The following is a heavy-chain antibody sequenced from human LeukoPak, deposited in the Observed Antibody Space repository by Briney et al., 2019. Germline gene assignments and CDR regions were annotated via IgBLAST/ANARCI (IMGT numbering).Heavy chain of an antibody. CDR3: ARESGSYLLAFDY. V-gene: IGHV3-48*03. Sequence: GGSLRLSCAASGFTFSHSEMNWVRQAPGKGLEWVSYISSSSSTIYYADSVKGRFTISRDNAKNSLYLQMNSLRAEDTAVYYCARESGSYLLAFDYWGQGTLVTVSS. J-gene: IGHJ4*02. CDR1: GFTFSHSE. D-gene: IGHD1-26*01. CDR2: ISSSSSTI.